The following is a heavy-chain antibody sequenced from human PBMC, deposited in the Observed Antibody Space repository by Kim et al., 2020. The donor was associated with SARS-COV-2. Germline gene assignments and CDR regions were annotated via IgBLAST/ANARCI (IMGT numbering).Heavy chain of an antibody. V-gene: IGHV3-23*01. CDR1: GFTFSSYA. CDR3: AKVRGYSYGPTHFTFNY. Sequence: GGSLRLSCAASGFTFSSYAMSWVRQAPGKGLEWVSAISGSGGSTYYADSVKGRFTISRDNSKNTLYLQMNSLRAEDTAVYYCAKVRGYSYGPTHFTFNYWGQGTLVTVSS. D-gene: IGHD5-18*01. J-gene: IGHJ4*02. CDR2: ISGSGGST.